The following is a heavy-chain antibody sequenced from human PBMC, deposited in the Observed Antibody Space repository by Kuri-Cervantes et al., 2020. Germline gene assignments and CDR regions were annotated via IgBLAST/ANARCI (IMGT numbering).Heavy chain of an antibody. CDR1: GFTFSDYY. J-gene: IGHJ4*02. D-gene: IGHD3-10*01. Sequence: GESLKISCAASGFTFSDYYMSWIRQAPGKGLEWVSYISSSGSTIYYADSVKGRFTISRDNAKNSLYLQMNSLRAEDTAVYYCARDPYYGSGSDHFFDYWGQGTLVTVSS. CDR3: ARDPYYGSGSDHFFDY. V-gene: IGHV3-11*01. CDR2: ISSSGSTI.